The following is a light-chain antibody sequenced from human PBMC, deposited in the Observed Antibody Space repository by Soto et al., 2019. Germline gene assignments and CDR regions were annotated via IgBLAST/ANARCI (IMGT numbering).Light chain of an antibody. CDR2: SNN. Sequence: QSVLTQPPSASATPGQRVTISCSGSSSNIGSNTVNWYQHLPGTDPKLLIYSNNHRPSGGPARFSGSKSGTSASLAISGLQSEDEADYYCAAWDDSRNGQVFGGGTKVTVL. CDR1: SSNIGSNT. J-gene: IGLJ3*02. V-gene: IGLV1-44*01. CDR3: AAWDDSRNGQV.